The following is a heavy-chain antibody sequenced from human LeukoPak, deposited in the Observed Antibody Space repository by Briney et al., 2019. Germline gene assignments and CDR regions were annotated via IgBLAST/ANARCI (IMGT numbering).Heavy chain of an antibody. D-gene: IGHD1-14*01. V-gene: IGHV4-30-2*01. J-gene: IGHJ6*03. CDR1: GGSISSGGYS. CDR3: ARDQPSPGHMDV. CDR2: IYHSGST. Sequence: SETLSLTCAVSGGSISSGGYSWSWIRQPPGKGLEWIGYIYHSGSTYYNPSLKSRVTISVDTSKNQFSLKLSSVTAADTAVYYCARDQPSPGHMDVWGKGTTVTVSS.